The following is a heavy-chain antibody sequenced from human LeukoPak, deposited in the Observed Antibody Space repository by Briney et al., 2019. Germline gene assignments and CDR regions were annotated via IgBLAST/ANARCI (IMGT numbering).Heavy chain of an antibody. CDR3: ARGTVVVDY. CDR1: GGSISSYH. CDR2: IYYSGST. D-gene: IGHD2-15*01. J-gene: IGHJ4*02. Sequence: SETLSLTCTVSGGSISSYHWSWIRQPPGKGLEWIGYIYYSGSTNYNPSLKSRVTISVDTSKNQFSLKLSSVTAADTAVYYCARGTVVVDYWGQGTLVTVS. V-gene: IGHV4-59*01.